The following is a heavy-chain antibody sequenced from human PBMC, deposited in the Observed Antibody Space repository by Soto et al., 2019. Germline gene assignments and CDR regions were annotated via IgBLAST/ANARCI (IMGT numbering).Heavy chain of an antibody. CDR3: ARHHKDDYIWGSYRYNLYYFDY. D-gene: IGHD3-16*02. V-gene: IGHV4-39*01. Sequence: SETLSLTFTVSGVSISSSSYYWGWTRQPPGKGLEWIGRIYNSGSTYYNPSLKCRVTISVDTSKNQFSLKLSSVTAAVSAVYYCARHHKDDYIWGSYRYNLYYFDYWGQGTLVTVS. J-gene: IGHJ4*02. CDR2: IYNSGST. CDR1: GVSISSSSYY.